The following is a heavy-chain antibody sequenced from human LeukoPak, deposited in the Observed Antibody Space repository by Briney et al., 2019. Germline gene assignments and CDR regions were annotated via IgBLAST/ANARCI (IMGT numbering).Heavy chain of an antibody. CDR3: ARDSTLTWCMSCWYYYYGTDV. J-gene: IGHJ6*02. CDR2: INPNSGGT. CDR1: GYTFTGYY. D-gene: IGHD2-8*01. Sequence: GASVKVSCKASGYTFTGYYMHWVRQAPGQGLEWMGRINPNSGGTNYAQKFQGRVTMTRDTSISTAYMELSRLRSDDTAVYYCARDSTLTWCMSCWYYYYGTDVWGQGTTVTVSS. V-gene: IGHV1-2*06.